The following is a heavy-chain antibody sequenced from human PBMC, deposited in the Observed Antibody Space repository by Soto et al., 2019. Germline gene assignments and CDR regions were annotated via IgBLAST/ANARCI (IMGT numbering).Heavy chain of an antibody. D-gene: IGHD3-3*01. CDR3: ARGELRFLEWLLAINYYYGMDV. Sequence: GASVKVSCKASGYSFTDYYIHWVRQAPGQGLEWMGWINPNSGGTNYAQKFQGRVTMTRDTSISTAYMELSRLRSDDTAVYYCARGELRFLEWLLAINYYYGMDVWGQGTTVTVSS. V-gene: IGHV1-2*02. CDR2: INPNSGGT. CDR1: GYSFTDYY. J-gene: IGHJ6*02.